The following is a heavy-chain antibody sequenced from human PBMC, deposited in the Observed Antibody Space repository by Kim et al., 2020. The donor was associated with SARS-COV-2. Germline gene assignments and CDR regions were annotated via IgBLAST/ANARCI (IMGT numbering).Heavy chain of an antibody. CDR1: GFTFSSYS. D-gene: IGHD3-22*01. Sequence: GGSLRLSCAASGFTFSSYSMNWVRQAPGKGLEWVSYISSSSSTIYYADSVKGRFTISRDNAKNSLYLQMNSLRDEDTAVYYCARAFTGPTYYYDSSGSYWGQGTLVTVSS. V-gene: IGHV3-48*02. J-gene: IGHJ4*02. CDR3: ARAFTGPTYYYDSSGSY. CDR2: ISSSSSTI.